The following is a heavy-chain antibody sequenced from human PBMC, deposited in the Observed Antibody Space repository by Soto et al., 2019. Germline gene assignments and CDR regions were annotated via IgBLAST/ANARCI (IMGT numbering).Heavy chain of an antibody. V-gene: IGHV3-23*01. J-gene: IGHJ4*02. CDR3: AKLPTEYNYGYVLFDY. CDR1: GFTFSSYA. Sequence: EVQLLESGGGLAPPGGSLRLSCAASGFTFSSYAMTWVRQAPGKGLEWVSVLSGSGDSTYYADSVKGRFTISRDNSKNTLYLQMNSLTADDTAVFYCAKLPTEYNYGYVLFDYWGQGTLATVSS. CDR2: LSGSGDST. D-gene: IGHD5-18*01.